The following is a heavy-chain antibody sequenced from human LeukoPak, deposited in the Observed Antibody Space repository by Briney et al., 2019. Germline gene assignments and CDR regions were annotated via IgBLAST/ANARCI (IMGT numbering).Heavy chain of an antibody. D-gene: IGHD2-21*01. CDR2: IYYSGNT. CDR1: GGSISSSSYY. CDR3: ARALGPDYYSDNYTDY. J-gene: IGHJ4*02. Sequence: SETLSLTCTVSGGSISSSSYYWGWIRQPPGKGLEWIGSIYYSGNTYYNPSLKSRVTISVDTSKNQFSLKLSSVTAADTAVYYCARALGPDYYSDNYTDYWGQGTLVTVSS. V-gene: IGHV4-39*07.